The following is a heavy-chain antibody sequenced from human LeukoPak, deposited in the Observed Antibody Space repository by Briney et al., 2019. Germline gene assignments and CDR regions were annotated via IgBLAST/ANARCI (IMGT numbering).Heavy chain of an antibody. D-gene: IGHD6-6*01. CDR3: ARDPYSSTWSYGMDV. J-gene: IGHJ6*02. V-gene: IGHV3-33*01. CDR1: GISFSSHG. CDR2: IWYDGSNI. Sequence: PGGSLRLSCAASGISFSSHGMHWVRQAPGKGLEWVAVIWYDGSNIYYADSVKGRFTISRDNAKNSLNTLRAEDTAVYYCARDPYSSTWSYGMDVWGQGTTVTVSS.